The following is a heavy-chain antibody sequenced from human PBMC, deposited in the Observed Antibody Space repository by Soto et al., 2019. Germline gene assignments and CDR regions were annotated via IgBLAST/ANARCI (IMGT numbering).Heavy chain of an antibody. V-gene: IGHV4-59*08. Sequence: NPSETLSLTCTVSGGSISSYYWSWIRQPPGKGLEWIGYIYYSGSTNYNPSLKSRVTISVDTSKNQFSLKLSSVTAADTAVYYCARIHYYDSSGYYPQWGQGTLVTVS. CDR1: GGSISSYY. D-gene: IGHD3-22*01. CDR3: ARIHYYDSSGYYPQ. J-gene: IGHJ4*02. CDR2: IYYSGST.